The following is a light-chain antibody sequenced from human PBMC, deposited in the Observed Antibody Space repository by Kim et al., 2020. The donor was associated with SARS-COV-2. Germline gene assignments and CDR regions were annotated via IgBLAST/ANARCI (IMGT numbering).Light chain of an antibody. CDR3: SSYAGSNSVV. Sequence: GQSVTISCTGTSSYVGGHNYVSWYQQHPGKAPKLLIYEVSERPSGVPDRFSGSKSGNTASLTVSGLQSEDEADYYCSSYAGSNSVVFGGGTQLTVL. J-gene: IGLJ2*01. V-gene: IGLV2-8*01. CDR1: SSYVGGHNY. CDR2: EVS.